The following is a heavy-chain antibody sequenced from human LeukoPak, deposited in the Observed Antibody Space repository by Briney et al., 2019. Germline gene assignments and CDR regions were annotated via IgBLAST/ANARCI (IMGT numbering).Heavy chain of an antibody. J-gene: IGHJ4*02. CDR1: GGSISSYY. Sequence: KPSETLSLTCTVSGGSISSYYWSWIRQPPGKGLEWIGYIYYSGSTNYNPSLQSRVTISVDTSKNQFSLKLSSVTAADTAVYYCARATYSIGWGTSDYWGQGTLVTVSS. V-gene: IGHV4-59*01. CDR3: ARATYSIGWGTSDY. D-gene: IGHD6-19*01. CDR2: IYYSGST.